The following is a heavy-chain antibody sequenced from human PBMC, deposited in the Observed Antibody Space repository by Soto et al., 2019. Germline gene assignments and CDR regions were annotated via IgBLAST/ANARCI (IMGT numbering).Heavy chain of an antibody. Sequence: SETLSLTCTVSGGSISNFYWSWIRQPPGKGLEWMGYISYSGSTNYNPSLKSRITISVDTSKNQFSLKLTSVTAADAAVYYCARDLRGYSYGYDAFDIWGQGTMVTFS. CDR3: ARDLRGYSYGYDAFDI. CDR2: ISYSGST. D-gene: IGHD5-18*01. V-gene: IGHV4-59*01. J-gene: IGHJ3*02. CDR1: GGSISNFY.